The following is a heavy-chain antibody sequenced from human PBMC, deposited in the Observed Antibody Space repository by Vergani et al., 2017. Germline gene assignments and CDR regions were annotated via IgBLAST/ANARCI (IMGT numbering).Heavy chain of an antibody. D-gene: IGHD2-21*02. V-gene: IGHV3-64D*06. J-gene: IGHJ3*02. Sequence: EVQLVESGGGLVQPGGSLRLSCSASGFPFSSYAMHWVRPAPGKGLEYVSCSSSTGGSTYYADSVKGRFTISRDNSENTLYLQMSSLRAEDTAVDYCVKPNACGDWVGFDAFDIWGQGTMVTVSS. CDR2: SSSTGGST. CDR3: VKPNACGDWVGFDAFDI. CDR1: GFPFSSYA.